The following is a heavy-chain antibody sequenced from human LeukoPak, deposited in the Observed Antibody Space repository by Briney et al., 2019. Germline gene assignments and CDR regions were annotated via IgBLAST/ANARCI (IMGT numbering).Heavy chain of an antibody. J-gene: IGHJ5*02. CDR1: GFTFSDYN. D-gene: IGHD4-23*01. CDR2: ISRSGSTK. V-gene: IGHV3-11*04. CDR3: ARTPIWAITVVWFDP. Sequence: GGSLRLSCAASGFTFSDYNMRWIRQAPGKGLEWVSSISRSGSTKYYADSVKGRFTISRDNAKNSLYLQMNSLRAEDTAVYYCARTPIWAITVVWFDPWGQGTLVTVSS.